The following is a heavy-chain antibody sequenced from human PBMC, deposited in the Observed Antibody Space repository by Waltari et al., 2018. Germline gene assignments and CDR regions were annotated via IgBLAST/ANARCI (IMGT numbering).Heavy chain of an antibody. CDR1: GFTFSSYS. CDR2: ISSSSSYI. V-gene: IGHV3-21*01. Sequence: EVQLVESGGGLVKPGGSLRLSCAASGFTFSSYSMNWVRQAPGKGLEWVSSISSSSSYIYYADSVKGRFTISRDNAKNSLYLQMNSLRAEDTAVYYCARDLTYYDFWSGYYGFDYWGQGTLVTVSS. CDR3: ARDLTYYDFWSGYYGFDY. D-gene: IGHD3-3*01. J-gene: IGHJ4*02.